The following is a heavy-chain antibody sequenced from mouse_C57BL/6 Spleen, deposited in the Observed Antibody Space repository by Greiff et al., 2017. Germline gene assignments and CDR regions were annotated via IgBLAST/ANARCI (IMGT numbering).Heavy chain of an antibody. CDR2: IYPGSGNT. D-gene: IGHD1-1*01. CDR1: GYTFTSYG. J-gene: IGHJ1*03. CDR3: ARDCYGSSYGGYFDV. V-gene: IGHV1-81*01. Sequence: VQLQQSGAELARPGASVKLSCKASGYTFTSYGISWVKQRTGQGLEWIGEIYPGSGNTYYNEKFKGKATLTADKSSSTAYMGLRSLTSEDSAVYFCARDCYGSSYGGYFDVWGTGTTVTVSS.